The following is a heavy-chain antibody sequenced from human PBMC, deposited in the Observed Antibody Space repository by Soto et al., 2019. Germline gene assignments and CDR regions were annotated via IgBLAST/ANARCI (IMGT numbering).Heavy chain of an antibody. CDR1: GGTFSSYT. CDR3: ARAAAARVYGMDV. Sequence: QVQLVQSGAEVKKPGSSVKVSCKASGGTFSSYTISWVRQAPGQGLEWMGRIIPILGIANYAQKFQGRVTITADKSTSTAYMELSSLRSEDTAVYYCARAAAARVYGMDVRGKGTTVTVSS. V-gene: IGHV1-69*02. CDR2: IIPILGIA. J-gene: IGHJ6*04. D-gene: IGHD6-13*01.